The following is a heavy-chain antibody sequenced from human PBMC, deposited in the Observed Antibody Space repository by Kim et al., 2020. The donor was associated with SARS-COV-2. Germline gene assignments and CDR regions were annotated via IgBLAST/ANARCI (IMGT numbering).Heavy chain of an antibody. Sequence: SETLSLTCTVSGGSISSSSYYWGWIRQPPGKGLEWIGSIYYSGSTYYNPSLKSRVTISVDTSKNQFSLKLSSVTAADTAVYYCARIRRREWELLLGAFDIWGQGTMVTVSS. J-gene: IGHJ3*02. CDR1: GGSISSSSYY. D-gene: IGHD1-26*01. CDR3: ARIRRREWELLLGAFDI. V-gene: IGHV4-39*01. CDR2: IYYSGST.